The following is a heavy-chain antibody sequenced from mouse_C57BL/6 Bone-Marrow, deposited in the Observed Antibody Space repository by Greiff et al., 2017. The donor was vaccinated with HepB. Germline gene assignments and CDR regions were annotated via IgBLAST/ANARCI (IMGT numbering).Heavy chain of an antibody. J-gene: IGHJ2*01. Sequence: EVQRVESGGGLVQPKGSLKLSCAASGFSFNTYAMNWVRRAPGKGLEWVARIRSKSNNYATYYADSVKDRFTISRDDSESMLYLQMNNLKTENTAMYYCVREGITTVVATNFDYWGQGTTLTVSS. CDR3: VREGITTVVATNFDY. V-gene: IGHV10-1*01. CDR2: IRSKSNNYAT. D-gene: IGHD1-1*01. CDR1: GFSFNTYA.